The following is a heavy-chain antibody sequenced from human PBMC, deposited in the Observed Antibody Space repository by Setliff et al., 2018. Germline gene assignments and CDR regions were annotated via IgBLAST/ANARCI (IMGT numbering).Heavy chain of an antibody. D-gene: IGHD3-3*01. CDR2: IYTDGST. Sequence: MPSETLSLTCTVSGDSISRAKYYWSWIRQSAGKGLECLGRIYTDGSTKYNPSLNSRVTLLIDTAKNQISLRLSSVTAADTAVYFCARVAGFSYMDVWGKGTTVTVSS. J-gene: IGHJ6*03. CDR1: GDSISRAKYY. CDR3: ARVAGFSYMDV. V-gene: IGHV4-61*02.